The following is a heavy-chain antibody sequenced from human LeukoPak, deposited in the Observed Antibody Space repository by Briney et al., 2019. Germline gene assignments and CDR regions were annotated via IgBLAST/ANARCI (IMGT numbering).Heavy chain of an antibody. CDR1: GFTFSSYA. CDR2: ISYDGSNK. CDR3: AKDLELYGMDV. Sequence: GGSLRLSCAASGFTFSSYAMHWVRQAPGKGLEWVAVISYDGSNKYYADSVKGRFTISRDNSKNTLYLQMNSLRAEDTAVYYCAKDLELYGMDVWGQGTTVTVSS. J-gene: IGHJ6*02. V-gene: IGHV3-30*04. D-gene: IGHD1-26*01.